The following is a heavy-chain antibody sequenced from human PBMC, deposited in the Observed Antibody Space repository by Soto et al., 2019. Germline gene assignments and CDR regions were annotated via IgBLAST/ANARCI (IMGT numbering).Heavy chain of an antibody. D-gene: IGHD3-22*01. CDR3: ARQIYDSDTGPNFQYYFDS. Sequence: PGETLKISCKGSGYSFAGYWITWVRQKPGKGLEWMGRIDPSDSQTYYSPSFRGHVTISATKSITTVFLQWSSLRASDTAMYYCARQIYDSDTGPNFQYYFDSWGQGTPVTVSS. CDR1: GYSFAGYW. CDR2: IDPSDSQT. J-gene: IGHJ4*02. V-gene: IGHV5-10-1*01.